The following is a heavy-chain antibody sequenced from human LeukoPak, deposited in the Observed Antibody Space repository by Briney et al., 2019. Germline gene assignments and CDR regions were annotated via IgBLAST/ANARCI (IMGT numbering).Heavy chain of an antibody. CDR1: GYTFTSYY. V-gene: IGHV1-46*01. Sequence: ASVKVSCKASGYTFTSYYMHWVRQAPGQGLEWMGIINPSGGSTSYAQKFQGRVTMTRDTSTSTVYMELSSLRSEDTAVYYCARGPGARRVTIFGVVYYGDYFDYWGQGTLVTVSS. D-gene: IGHD3-3*01. CDR2: INPSGGST. J-gene: IGHJ4*02. CDR3: ARGPGARRVTIFGVVYYGDYFDY.